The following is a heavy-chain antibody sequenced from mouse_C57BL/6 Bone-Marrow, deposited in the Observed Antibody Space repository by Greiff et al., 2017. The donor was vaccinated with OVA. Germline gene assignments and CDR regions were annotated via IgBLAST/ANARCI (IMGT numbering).Heavy chain of an antibody. CDR2: ISSGSSTI. V-gene: IGHV5-17*01. Sequence: DVHLVESGGGLVKPGGSLKLSCAASGFTFSAYGMHWVRQAPEKGLEWVAYISSGSSTIYYADTVKGRFTISRDNAKTTLFLQMTRLRSEDAAMYYCSRKKHLSAMDDWGQGTAVTVSS. CDR1: GFTFSAYG. J-gene: IGHJ4*01. CDR3: SRKKHLSAMDD.